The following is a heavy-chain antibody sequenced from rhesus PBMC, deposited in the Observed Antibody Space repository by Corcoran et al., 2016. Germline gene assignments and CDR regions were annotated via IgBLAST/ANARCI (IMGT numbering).Heavy chain of an antibody. D-gene: IGHD5-12*01. Sequence: QVQLQESGPGLVKPSETLSLTCAVSGGSISSSYYYWIWIRQAPGKGLEWIGYISYSGSTSYNPSLKSRVTISRDTSKNQFSLKLSSVTAADTAVYYCARPGEYSYSFDYWGQGVLVTVSS. CDR3: ARPGEYSYSFDY. CDR1: GGSISSSYYY. V-gene: IGHV4-122*02. CDR2: ISYSGST. J-gene: IGHJ4*01.